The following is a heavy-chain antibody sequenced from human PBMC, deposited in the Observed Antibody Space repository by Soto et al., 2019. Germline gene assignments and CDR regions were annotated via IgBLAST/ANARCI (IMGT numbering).Heavy chain of an antibody. J-gene: IGHJ6*02. V-gene: IGHV3-33*01. CDR2: IWYDGSNK. CDR3: ARDHERNYDFWSDPQYYYGMDV. Sequence: GESLKISCAASGFTFSSYGMHWVRQAPGKGLEWVAVIWYDGSNKYYADSVKGRFTISRDNSKNTLYLQMNSLRAEDTAVYYCARDHERNYDFWSDPQYYYGMDVWGQGTTVTVSS. D-gene: IGHD3-3*01. CDR1: GFTFSSYG.